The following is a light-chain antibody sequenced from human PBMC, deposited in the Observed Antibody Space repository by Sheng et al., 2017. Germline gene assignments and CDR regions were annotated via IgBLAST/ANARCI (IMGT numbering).Light chain of an antibody. CDR3: QQFFYLPFT. CDR2: SAV. V-gene: IGKV1-33*01. J-gene: IGKJ3*01. Sequence: DIHMTQSPFPPVCICGRQRQHNLPDKTTREQFLNWFQKKPGKAPKLLIYSAVKLEAGVASRFSGSGYGTDFTLTVSNVQPEDFATYFCQQFFYLPFTFGPGTQVDL. CDR1: TREQF.